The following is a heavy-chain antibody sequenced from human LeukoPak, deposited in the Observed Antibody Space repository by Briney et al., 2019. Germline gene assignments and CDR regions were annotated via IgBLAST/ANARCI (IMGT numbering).Heavy chain of an antibody. CDR1: GFTFSSYE. V-gene: IGHV3-48*03. CDR3: ARDSVTMVRGVIITNSYYYYMDV. J-gene: IGHJ6*03. Sequence: GALRLSCAASGFTFSSYEMSWVRQAPGKGLEWVSYVSASGRTIYYADSVKGRFTISRDNAKNSLYLQMNSLRAEDTAVYYCARDSVTMVRGVIITNSYYYYMDVWGKGTTVTISS. D-gene: IGHD3-10*01. CDR2: VSASGRTI.